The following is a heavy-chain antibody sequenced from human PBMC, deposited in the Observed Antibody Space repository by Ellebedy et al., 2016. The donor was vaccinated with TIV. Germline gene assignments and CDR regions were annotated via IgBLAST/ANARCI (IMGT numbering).Heavy chain of an antibody. CDR2: INPSGGST. CDR3: ARVGYYDSSGYHDY. J-gene: IGHJ4*02. V-gene: IGHV1-46*01. D-gene: IGHD3-22*01. CDR1: GYTFTSYY. Sequence: ASVKVSCXASGYTFTSYYMHWVRQAPGQGLEWMGIINPSGGSTSYAQKFQGRVTMTTDTSTSTAYMELRSLRSDDTAVYYCARVGYYDSSGYHDYWGQGTLVTVSS.